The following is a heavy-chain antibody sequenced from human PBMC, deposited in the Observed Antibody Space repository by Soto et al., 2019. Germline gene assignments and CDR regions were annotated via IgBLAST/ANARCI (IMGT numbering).Heavy chain of an antibody. CDR2: LYSGGTS. V-gene: IGHV3-53*02. CDR3: ARGQQVSTIRGVQGFDY. D-gene: IGHD3-10*01. CDR1: GFSISSNY. Sequence: EVQLVETGGGLIQSGGSLRLSCAASGFSISSNYMTWVRQAPGKGLEWVSLLYSGGTSYYADSVKGRFTISRDNSKNTLFLQMNRLKTEDTAVYYCARGQQVSTIRGVQGFDYWGQGTLVTVSS. J-gene: IGHJ4*02.